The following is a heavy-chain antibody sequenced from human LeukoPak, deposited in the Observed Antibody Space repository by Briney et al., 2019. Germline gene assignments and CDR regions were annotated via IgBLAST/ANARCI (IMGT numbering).Heavy chain of an antibody. CDR3: ARGPTRQYFDY. D-gene: IGHD6-6*01. CDR1: GGSISSYY. V-gene: IGHV4-59*01. CDR2: IYYSGST. Sequence: SETLSLTCTVSGGSISSYYWSWIRQPPGKGLEWIGYIYYSGSTNYNPSLKSRVTISVDTSRNQFSLNLSSVTAADTAVFFCARGPTRQYFDYWGQGTLVTVSS. J-gene: IGHJ4*02.